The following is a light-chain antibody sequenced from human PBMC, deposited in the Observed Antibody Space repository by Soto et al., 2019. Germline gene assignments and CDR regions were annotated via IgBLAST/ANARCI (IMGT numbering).Light chain of an antibody. CDR1: QAVGSN. Sequence: IVLTQSPATLPVSPGERATLSCRASQAVGSNLAWYQQRPGQAPRLLIYDASTRATGIPHRFSGGGSGTEFTLTISSLQSDDFAVYYCQHFNMWPHMPTFGGGTKLAIK. V-gene: IGKV3-15*01. CDR3: QHFNMWPHMPT. CDR2: DAS. J-gene: IGKJ4*01.